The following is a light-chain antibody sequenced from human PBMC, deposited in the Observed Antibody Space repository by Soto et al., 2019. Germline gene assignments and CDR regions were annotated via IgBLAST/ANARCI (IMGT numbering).Light chain of an antibody. J-gene: IGLJ2*01. V-gene: IGLV2-8*01. CDR1: SSDVGGYNY. Sequence: QSVLTQPPSASGSPGQSATISCTGTSSDVGGYNYVSWYQQHPGKAPKLMIYEVSKRPSGVPDRFSGSKSGNTASLTVSGLQAEDEADYYCSSYAGSPVFGGGTQLTVL. CDR3: SSYAGSPV. CDR2: EVS.